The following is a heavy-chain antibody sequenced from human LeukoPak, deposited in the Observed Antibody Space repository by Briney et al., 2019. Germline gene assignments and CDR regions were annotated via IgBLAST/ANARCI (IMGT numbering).Heavy chain of an antibody. D-gene: IGHD3-16*01. J-gene: IGHJ6*03. Sequence: SETLSLTCTVSGGSISSFYWSWVRQPAGKRLEWIGRIDTSGSTHYNPSLRGRVTMSLDTSKKQFSLKLNSVTVADTAVYYCGRGLGGAYYYMDVWGKGTTVTVSS. V-gene: IGHV4-4*07. CDR3: GRGLGGAYYYMDV. CDR2: IDTSGST. CDR1: GGSISSFY.